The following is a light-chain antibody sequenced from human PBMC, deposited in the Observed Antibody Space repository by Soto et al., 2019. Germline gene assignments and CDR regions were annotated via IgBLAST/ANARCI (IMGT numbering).Light chain of an antibody. CDR3: QQYSVYWT. CDR1: QSVSTR. V-gene: IGKV1-5*02. Sequence: IQMTQSPSSLSASVVDRVTIICRASQSVSTRLAWYQQKPGKAPKVLIYDASSWAGGVPSRFTGSGSGTEFTLTINSLQPDDFATYYCQQYSVYWTFGQGTKVDI. J-gene: IGKJ1*01. CDR2: DAS.